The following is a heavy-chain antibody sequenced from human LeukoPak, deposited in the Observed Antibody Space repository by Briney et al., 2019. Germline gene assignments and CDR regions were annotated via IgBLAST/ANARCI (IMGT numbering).Heavy chain of an antibody. CDR1: GGSISSSSYY. Sequence: SETLSLTCTVSGGSISSSSYYWGWIRQPLGKGLEWIGSIYYSGSTYYNPSLKSRVTISVDTSKNQFSLKLSSVTAADTAVYYCARDSSSGYYGFDYWGQGTLVTVSS. J-gene: IGHJ4*02. D-gene: IGHD3-22*01. V-gene: IGHV4-39*02. CDR3: ARDSSSGYYGFDY. CDR2: IYYSGST.